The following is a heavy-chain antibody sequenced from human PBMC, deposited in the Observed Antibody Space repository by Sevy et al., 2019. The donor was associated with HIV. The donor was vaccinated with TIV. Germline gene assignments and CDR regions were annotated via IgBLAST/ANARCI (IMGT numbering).Heavy chain of an antibody. CDR3: ARESMATDAFDI. Sequence: LSLTCAASGFTFSSYAMHWVRQAPGKGLEYVSAISSNGGSTYYADSVKGRFTISRDNSKNTLYLQMGSPRAEDMAVYYCARESMATDAFDIWGQGTMVTVSS. CDR2: ISSNGGST. J-gene: IGHJ3*02. CDR1: GFTFSSYA. D-gene: IGHD5-12*01. V-gene: IGHV3-64*02.